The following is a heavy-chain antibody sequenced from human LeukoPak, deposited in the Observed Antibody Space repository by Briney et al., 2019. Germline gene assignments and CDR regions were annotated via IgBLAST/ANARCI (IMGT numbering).Heavy chain of an antibody. CDR1: GYTFINTY. J-gene: IGHJ4*02. V-gene: IGHV1-2*02. CDR2: INPNSGGT. D-gene: IGHD1-26*01. CDR3: ARVVGSGATALDY. Sequence: GASVKVSCEASGYTFINTYIHWVRQAPGQGLEWVGWINPNSGGTNYAQKFQGRVSLTRGTSVSSTSIELNSLRFDDTAVYYCARVVGSGATALDYWGQGTLVIVSS.